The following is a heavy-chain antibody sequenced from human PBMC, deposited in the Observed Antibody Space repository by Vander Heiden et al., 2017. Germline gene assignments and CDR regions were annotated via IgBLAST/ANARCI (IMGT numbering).Heavy chain of an antibody. J-gene: IGHJ4*02. CDR1: GFTFSNHA. V-gene: IGHV3-23*01. CDR3: ARDRYSDPTLFDY. CDR2: ISGSAGDT. Sequence: RYGAASGFTFSNHAMSWVRQAPGKGLEWVSAISGSAGDTYYADSVRGRFTISRDNSKNLMYLQMNTLRADDTAVYFCARDRYSDPTLFDYWGQGALVTVSS. D-gene: IGHD1-1*01.